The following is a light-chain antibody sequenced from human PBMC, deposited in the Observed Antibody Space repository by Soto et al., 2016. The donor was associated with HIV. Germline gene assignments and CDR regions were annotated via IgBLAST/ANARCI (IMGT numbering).Light chain of an antibody. CDR2: AAM. V-gene: IGKV1-27*01. CDR3: QQYNSVPWT. J-gene: IGKJ1*01. CDR1: QDIYNY. Sequence: DIQMTQSPSSLSGSIGDRVSITCRASQDIYNYLAWYQQKPGKVPRLLISAAMNLESGVPSRFRGSGSGTDFTLTLSSVQPDDVGTYYCQQYNSVPWTFGQGTKLEMK.